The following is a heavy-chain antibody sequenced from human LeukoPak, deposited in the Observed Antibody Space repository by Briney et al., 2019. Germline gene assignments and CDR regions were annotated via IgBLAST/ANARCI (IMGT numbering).Heavy chain of an antibody. D-gene: IGHD3-16*01. V-gene: IGHV3-23*01. CDR1: GFTFSTYA. J-gene: IGHJ4*02. CDR3: AIGANPDFDY. Sequence: GGSLRLSCAASGFTFSTYAMSWVRQAPGKGLEWVSAISGSGASTYYADSVKGRFTISRDNAKNSLYLQMNSLRAEDTAVYYCAIGANPDFDYWGQGTLVTVSS. CDR2: ISGSGAST.